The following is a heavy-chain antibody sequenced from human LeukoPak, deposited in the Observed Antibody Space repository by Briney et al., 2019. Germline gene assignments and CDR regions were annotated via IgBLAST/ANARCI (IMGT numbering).Heavy chain of an antibody. CDR1: GFTFTTYW. Sequence: GGSLRLSCAASGFTFTTYWMSWVRQAPGKGLEWVANIKQDGTEKYYVDSVKGRFTISRDNAKNSLYLQMNSLRAEDTAVYYCARVEMATVGAFDIWGQGTMVTVSS. CDR2: IKQDGTEK. CDR3: ARVEMATVGAFDI. V-gene: IGHV3-7*04. J-gene: IGHJ3*02. D-gene: IGHD5-24*01.